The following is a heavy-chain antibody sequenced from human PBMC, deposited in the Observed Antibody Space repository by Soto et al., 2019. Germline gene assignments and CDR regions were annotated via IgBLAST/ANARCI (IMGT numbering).Heavy chain of an antibody. Sequence: QVQLQESGPGLVKPSQTLSLTCTVSGGSISSGGYYWSWIRQHPGKGLEWIGYIYYSGSTDYNPSLNSRVTISVDTSKNPFSLKLSSVTAADTAVYYCAREGGIVGATAADYWGQGTLVTVSS. CDR1: GGSISSGGYY. CDR2: IYYSGST. CDR3: AREGGIVGATAADY. V-gene: IGHV4-31*03. D-gene: IGHD1-26*01. J-gene: IGHJ4*02.